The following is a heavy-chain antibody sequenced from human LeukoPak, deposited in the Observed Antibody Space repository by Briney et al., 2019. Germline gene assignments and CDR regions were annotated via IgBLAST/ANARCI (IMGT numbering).Heavy chain of an antibody. CDR3: AKAAASSGWYADY. CDR1: GFTFSSYA. J-gene: IGHJ4*02. CDR2: VSGGGGTT. Sequence: GGSLRLSCAASGFTFSSYAMSWVRQAPGKGLEWVSTVSGGGGTTYYADSVKGRFTISRDDSKNTLYLQMNSLRAENTAVYYCAKAAASSGWYADYWGQGTLVTVSS. V-gene: IGHV3-23*01. D-gene: IGHD6-19*01.